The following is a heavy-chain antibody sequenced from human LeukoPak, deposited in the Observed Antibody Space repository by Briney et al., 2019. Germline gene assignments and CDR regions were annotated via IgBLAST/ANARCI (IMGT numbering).Heavy chain of an antibody. J-gene: IGHJ4*02. D-gene: IGHD5-24*01. CDR1: GGSISSYY. CDR2: IYYRGST. CDR3: ARHALGRDGYNRLDY. V-gene: IGHV4-59*08. Sequence: SETLSLTCTVSGGSISSYYWSWIRQPPGKGLEWIGYIYYRGSTNYNPSLKSRVTISVDTSKNQFSLKLSSVTAADTAVYYCARHALGRDGYNRLDYWGQGTLVTVSS.